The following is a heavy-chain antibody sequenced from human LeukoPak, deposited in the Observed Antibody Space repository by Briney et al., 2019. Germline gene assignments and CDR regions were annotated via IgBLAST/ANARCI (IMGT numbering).Heavy chain of an antibody. CDR3: ATGYCSGGSCYLPFDY. Sequence: PSETLSLTCAVYGGSFSGYYWCWIRQPPGKGLEWMGEINHSGSTNYNPSLKSRVTISVDTSKNQFSLKLSSVTAADTAVYYCATGYCSGGSCYLPFDYWGQGTLVPVSS. V-gene: IGHV4-34*01. J-gene: IGHJ4*02. CDR1: GGSFSGYY. CDR2: INHSGST. D-gene: IGHD2-15*01.